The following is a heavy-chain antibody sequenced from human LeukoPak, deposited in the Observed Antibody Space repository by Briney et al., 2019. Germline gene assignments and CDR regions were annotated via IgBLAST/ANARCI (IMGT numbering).Heavy chain of an antibody. J-gene: IGHJ4*02. CDR1: GGSISSYY. V-gene: IGHV4-59*08. D-gene: IGHD3-10*01. CDR2: IYYSGST. Sequence: SETLSLTCTVSGGSISSYYWSWIRQPPGKGLEWIGYIYYSGSTNYNPSLKSRVTISVDTSKNQFSLKLSSVTAADTAVYYCARNGRRRSGNFFYFGYWGQGTLVTVSS. CDR3: ARNGRRRSGNFFYFGY.